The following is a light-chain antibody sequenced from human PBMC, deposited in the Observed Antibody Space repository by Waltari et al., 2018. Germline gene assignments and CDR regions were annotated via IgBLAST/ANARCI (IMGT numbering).Light chain of an antibody. J-gene: IGKJ2*01. CDR1: QSVGSNY. CDR2: AAS. V-gene: IGKV3-20*01. Sequence: EIVLTQSPGTLSLSPGEGATLSCRASQSVGSNYLAWYQQKPGQAPRLLIYAASSGATGIPDRFSGSGSGTDFTLTISRLEPEDFAVYYCQQYANSPYTFGQGTNLEIK. CDR3: QQYANSPYT.